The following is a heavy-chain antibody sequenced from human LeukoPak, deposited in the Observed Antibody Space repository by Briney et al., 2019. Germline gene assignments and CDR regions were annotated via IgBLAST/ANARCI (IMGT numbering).Heavy chain of an antibody. D-gene: IGHD6-19*01. CDR3: ARGAGWNFFEY. CDR2: FYVGGPT. J-gene: IGHJ4*01. Sequence: PGGSLRLSCAASGFTVSSYYMSWVRQAPGKGLEWVSVFYVGGPTYYADSVQGRFTISRDNSKNTVQLQMNSLRAEDTAVYYCARGAGWNFFEYWGHGTLVTVSS. V-gene: IGHV3-66*02. CDR1: GFTVSSYY.